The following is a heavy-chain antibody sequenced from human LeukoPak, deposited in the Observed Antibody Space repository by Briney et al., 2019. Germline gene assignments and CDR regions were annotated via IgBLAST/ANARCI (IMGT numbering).Heavy chain of an antibody. CDR3: ARGANYDYVWGSYRVFDY. J-gene: IGHJ4*02. CDR1: GGPFSGYY. D-gene: IGHD3-16*02. Sequence: PSETLSLTCAVYGGPFSGYYWSWIRQPPGKGLEWIGEINHSGSTNYNPSLKSRVTISVDTSKNQFSLKLSSVTAADTAVYYCARGANYDYVWGSYRVFDYWGQGTLVTVSS. V-gene: IGHV4-34*01. CDR2: INHSGST.